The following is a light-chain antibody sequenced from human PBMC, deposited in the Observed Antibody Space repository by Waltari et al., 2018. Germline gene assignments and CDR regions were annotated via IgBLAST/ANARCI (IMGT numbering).Light chain of an antibody. CDR2: RDN. J-gene: IGLJ3*02. CDR1: HIGRQT. CDR3: QVWDSSTVV. V-gene: IGLV3-9*01. Sequence: SYDLTQPLSVSVALGQTARITCGESHIGRQTVHWYQEKPGLAPVLVIYRDNQRPSGIADRFSGSNSGNRATRTITTAQVGDEADYYCQVWDSSTVVFGAGTKLTVL.